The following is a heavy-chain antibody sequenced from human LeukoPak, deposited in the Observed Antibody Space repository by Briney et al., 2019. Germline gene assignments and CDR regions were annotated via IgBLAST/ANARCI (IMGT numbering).Heavy chain of an antibody. J-gene: IGHJ4*02. Sequence: PGGSLRLSCAASGFIFSNYSMNWVRQAPGKGLEWVSSISSSSSYIYYADSVKGRFTISRDNAKNSLYLQMNSLRAEDTAVYYCARFTFSGHWGYWGQGTLVTVSS. D-gene: IGHD3-16*01. CDR3: ARFTFSGHWGY. V-gene: IGHV3-21*01. CDR2: ISSSSSYI. CDR1: GFIFSNYS.